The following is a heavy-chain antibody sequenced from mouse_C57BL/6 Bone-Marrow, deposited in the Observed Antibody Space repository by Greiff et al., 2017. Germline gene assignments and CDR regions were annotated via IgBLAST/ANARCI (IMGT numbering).Heavy chain of an antibody. CDR3: ARERLFLFDY. CDR1: GYAFSSSW. D-gene: IGHD1-1*01. Sequence: QVQLKESGPELVKPGASVKIPCKASGYAFSSSWMNWVKQRPGKGLEWIGRIYPGDGDTNYNGKFKGKATLTADKSSSTAYMQLSSLTSEDSAVYFCARERLFLFDYWGQGTTLTVSS. V-gene: IGHV1-82*01. J-gene: IGHJ2*01. CDR2: IYPGDGDT.